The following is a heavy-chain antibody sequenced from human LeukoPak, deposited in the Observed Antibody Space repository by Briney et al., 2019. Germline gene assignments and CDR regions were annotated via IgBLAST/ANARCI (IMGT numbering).Heavy chain of an antibody. CDR2: IWYDGSNK. CDR3: ARAYGDYVFDY. J-gene: IGHJ4*02. CDR1: GFTFSSYS. D-gene: IGHD4-17*01. V-gene: IGHV3-33*08. Sequence: GGSLRLSCAASGFTFSSYSMNWVRQAPGKGLEWVAVIWYDGSNKYYADSVKGRFTISRDNSKNTLYLQMNSLRAEDTAVYYCARAYGDYVFDYWGQGTLVTVSS.